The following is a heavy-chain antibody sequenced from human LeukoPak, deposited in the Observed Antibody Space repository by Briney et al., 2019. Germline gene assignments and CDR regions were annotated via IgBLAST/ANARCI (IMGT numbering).Heavy chain of an antibody. Sequence: PGGSLKLSCAASGFTFSSYSMNWVRQAPGKGLEWVSSISSSSSYIYYADSVKGRFTISRDNAKNSLYLQMNSLRAEDTAVYYCARGAPMDTAMVERWGQGTLVTVSS. V-gene: IGHV3-21*01. CDR2: ISSSSSYI. J-gene: IGHJ4*02. D-gene: IGHD5-18*01. CDR1: GFTFSSYS. CDR3: ARGAPMDTAMVER.